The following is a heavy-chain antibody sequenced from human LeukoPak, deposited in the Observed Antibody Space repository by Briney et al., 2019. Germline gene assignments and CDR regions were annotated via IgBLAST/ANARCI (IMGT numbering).Heavy chain of an antibody. Sequence: GGSLRLSCAASTFTFSSYNMNWVRQAPGKGLEWVSSISSSSSYIYYADSVKGRFTISRDNAKNSLYLQMNSLRAENTAVYYCATVGPHDFFDYWGQGTLVTVSS. CDR3: ATVGPHDFFDY. D-gene: IGHD2-21*02. CDR2: ISSSSSYI. V-gene: IGHV3-21*01. CDR1: TFTFSSYN. J-gene: IGHJ4*02.